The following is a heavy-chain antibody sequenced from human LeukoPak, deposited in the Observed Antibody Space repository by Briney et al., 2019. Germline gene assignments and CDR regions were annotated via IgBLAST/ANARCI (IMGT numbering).Heavy chain of an antibody. CDR3: ARCPYYYDSSGYYYARPDRQMYFDY. Sequence: SETLSLTCAVYGGSFSGYYWSWIRQPPGKGLEWIGAINHSGSTNYNPSLKSRVTISVDTSKNQFSLKLSSVTAADTAVYYCARCPYYYDSSGYYYARPDRQMYFDYWGQGTLVTVSS. D-gene: IGHD3-22*01. CDR1: GGSFSGYY. V-gene: IGHV4-34*01. CDR2: INHSGST. J-gene: IGHJ4*02.